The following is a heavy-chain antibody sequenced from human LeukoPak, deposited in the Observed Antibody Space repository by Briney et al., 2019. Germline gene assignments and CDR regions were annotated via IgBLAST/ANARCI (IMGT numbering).Heavy chain of an antibody. V-gene: IGHV3-48*01. J-gene: IGHJ4*02. CDR1: GFTFSSYS. CDR3: ARPNSY. D-gene: IGHD4/OR15-4a*01. Sequence: GGSLRLSCAASGFTFSSYSMNWVRQAPGKGLEWVSYIISSSSTIYYADSVKGRFTISRDNAKNSLYLQMNSLRAEDTAVYYCARPNSYWGQGTLVTVSS. CDR2: IISSSSTI.